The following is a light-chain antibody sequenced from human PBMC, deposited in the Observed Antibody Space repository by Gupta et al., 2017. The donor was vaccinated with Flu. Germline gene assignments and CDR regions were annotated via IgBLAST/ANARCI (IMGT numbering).Light chain of an antibody. CDR2: GTS. V-gene: IGKV1-39*01. Sequence: GERVTFTCRPSKSISIYLNWYQQKAGKAPKLLIYGTSSLQSGVPSRFSGSGSGTDFTLSISSLQPEDFATYYCQQSYITPRTFGPGTKVEIK. J-gene: IGKJ1*01. CDR3: QQSYITPRT. CDR1: KSISIY.